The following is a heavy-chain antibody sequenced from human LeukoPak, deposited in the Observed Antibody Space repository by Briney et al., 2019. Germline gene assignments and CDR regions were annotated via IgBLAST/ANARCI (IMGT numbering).Heavy chain of an antibody. J-gene: IGHJ5*02. CDR2: IRSKAYGGTT. CDR1: GFTFGDYT. D-gene: IGHD3-22*01. Sequence: PGGSLRLSCTASGFTFGDYTMNWVRQAPGKGLEWVGSIRSKAYGGTTEYAASVKGRFTISRDDSKTIAYLQMNSLKTEDTALYYCTRDRSGYYYNWFDPWGQGTLVTVSS. CDR3: TRDRSGYYYNWFDP. V-gene: IGHV3-49*04.